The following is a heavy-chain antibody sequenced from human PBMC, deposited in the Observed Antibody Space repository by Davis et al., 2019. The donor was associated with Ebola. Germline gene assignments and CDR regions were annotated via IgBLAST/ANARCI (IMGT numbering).Heavy chain of an antibody. V-gene: IGHV3-7*03. CDR1: GSAFSIHW. J-gene: IGHJ4*02. CDR3: ARDAVPAAQDY. CDR2: IRRDGGET. Sequence: GESLKISCAAASGSAFSIHWMTWVRQAPGKGLEWVANIRRDGGETYYADSVKGRFAISRDNAKNSLYLQMNSLRAEDTAIYYCARDAVPAAQDYWGQGTLVTVSS. D-gene: IGHD2-2*01.